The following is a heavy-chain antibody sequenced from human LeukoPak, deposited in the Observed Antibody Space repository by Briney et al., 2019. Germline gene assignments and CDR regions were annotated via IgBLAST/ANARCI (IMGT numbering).Heavy chain of an antibody. Sequence: SETLSLTCTVSGGSIGSYYWSWIRQPPGKGLEWIGYIYYSGSTNYNPSLKSRVTISVDTSKNQFSLKLSSVTAADTAVYYCAAAYYYDSSGYYYFDYWGQGTLVTVSS. CDR1: GGSIGSYY. V-gene: IGHV4-59*01. D-gene: IGHD3-22*01. J-gene: IGHJ4*02. CDR3: AAAYYYDSSGYYYFDY. CDR2: IYYSGST.